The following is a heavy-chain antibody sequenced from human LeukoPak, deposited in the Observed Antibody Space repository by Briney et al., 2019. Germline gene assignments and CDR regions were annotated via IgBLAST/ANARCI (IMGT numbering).Heavy chain of an antibody. CDR3: ARNNGMDV. V-gene: IGHV3-15*01. Sequence: PGGSLRLSCAASGFTFSNAWMSWVRQAPGKGLEWVGRIKSKTDGGTTDYAAPVKGRFTISKDNAKNSLYLQMNSLRAEDTALYHCARNNGMDVWGQGTTVIVSS. CDR1: GFTFSNAW. J-gene: IGHJ6*02. CDR2: IKSKTDGGTT.